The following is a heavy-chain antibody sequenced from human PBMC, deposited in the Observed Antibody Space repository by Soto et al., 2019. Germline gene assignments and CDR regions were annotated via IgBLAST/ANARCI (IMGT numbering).Heavy chain of an antibody. J-gene: IGHJ4*02. Sequence: EVHLVESGGGLVQPGGSLRLSCAGSGFSFTYWMHWVRQAPGEGLVWVSRISGDGSTINYADSVRGRFTISRDNARNTLFLQMDNLRAEDTAVYYCARAGSYRFDYWGQGTLVTVSS. CDR3: ARAGSYRFDY. V-gene: IGHV3-74*01. CDR2: ISGDGSTI. CDR1: GFSFTYW.